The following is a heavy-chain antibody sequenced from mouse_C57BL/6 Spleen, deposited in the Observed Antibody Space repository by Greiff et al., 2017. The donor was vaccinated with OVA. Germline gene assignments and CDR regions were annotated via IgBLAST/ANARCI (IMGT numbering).Heavy chain of an antibody. D-gene: IGHD3-2*02. CDR2: LDPSDSYT. V-gene: IGHV1-69*01. CDR1: GYTFTSYW. J-gene: IGHJ2*01. CDR3: ARGAQATYYFDY. Sequence: QVQLQRPGAELVMPGASVKLSCKASGYTFTSYWMHWVKQRPGQGLEWIGELDPSDSYTNYNQKFKGKSTLTVDKSSSPAYMQLSSLTSEDSAVYDCARGAQATYYFDYWGQGTTLTVSA.